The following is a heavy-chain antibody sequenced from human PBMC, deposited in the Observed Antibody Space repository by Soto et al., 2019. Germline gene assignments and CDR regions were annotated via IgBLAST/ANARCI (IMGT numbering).Heavy chain of an antibody. V-gene: IGHV4-31*03. CDR1: GGSINSGGYC. Sequence: QVQLQESGPGLVKPSQTLSLTCTVSGGSINSGGYCWSWIRQHPGKGLDWIGCISYGGSTSYNPSPKSRVTITVDTSKNLFSLKLTSVTAADTAVYYCSRAILVWGQGALITVSS. CDR3: SRAILV. D-gene: IGHD2-15*01. J-gene: IGHJ4*02. CDR2: ISYGGST.